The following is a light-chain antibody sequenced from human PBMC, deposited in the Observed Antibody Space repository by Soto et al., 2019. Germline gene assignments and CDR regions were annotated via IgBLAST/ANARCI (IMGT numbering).Light chain of an antibody. CDR1: ALPKQY. J-gene: IGLJ2*01. V-gene: IGLV3-25*03. CDR3: QSVDSSATYRV. CDR2: KDT. Sequence: SYELTQPPSVSVSPGQTARITCSGDALPKQYAYWFQQKPGQAPVLVIYKDTERPSGIPERFSGSSSGTTVTLTISGVQAEDEADYYCQSVDSSATYRVFGGGTKLTVL.